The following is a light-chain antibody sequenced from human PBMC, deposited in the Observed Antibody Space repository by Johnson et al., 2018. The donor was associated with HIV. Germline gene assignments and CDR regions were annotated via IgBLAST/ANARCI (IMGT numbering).Light chain of an antibody. CDR2: DNN. J-gene: IGLJ1*01. CDR1: TSNIGNNY. V-gene: IGLV1-51*01. CDR3: GTWDSSLYAYV. Sequence: HSVLTQPPSVSAAPGQKVTVSCSGSTSNIGNNYVSWYQQLPGTAPKLLIYDNNKRPSGIPDRFSGSKSGTSATLGITGLQTGDEADYYCGTWDSSLYAYVFRTGTKVTAL.